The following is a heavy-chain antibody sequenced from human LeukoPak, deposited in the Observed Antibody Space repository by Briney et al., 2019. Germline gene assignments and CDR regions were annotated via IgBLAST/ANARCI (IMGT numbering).Heavy chain of an antibody. CDR3: ARRAAALDS. CDR1: GASISRYY. D-gene: IGHD6-13*01. Sequence: PSETLSLTCSVSGASISRYYWRWIGQPPGKGLEWIGYFHHSGNTNYSPSLSSRITMSVDTSKNQFSLRLNSVTAADTAIYYCARRAAALDSWGQGTLVTVSS. CDR2: FHHSGNT. J-gene: IGHJ4*02. V-gene: IGHV4-59*12.